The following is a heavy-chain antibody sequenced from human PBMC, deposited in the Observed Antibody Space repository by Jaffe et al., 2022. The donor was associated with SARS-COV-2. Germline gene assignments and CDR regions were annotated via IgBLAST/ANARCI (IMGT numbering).Heavy chain of an antibody. J-gene: IGHJ4*02. CDR1: GFTFGDYA. CDR2: IRSKAYGGTT. V-gene: IGHV3-49*04. Sequence: EVQLVESGGGLVQPGRSLRLSCTASGFTFGDYAMSWVRQAPGKGLEWVGFIRSKAYGGTTEYAASVKGRFTISRDDSKSIAYLQMNSLKTEDTAVYYCTRAPPPPGYSSGWSFDYWGQGTLVTVSS. CDR3: TRAPPPPGYSSGWSFDY. D-gene: IGHD6-19*01.